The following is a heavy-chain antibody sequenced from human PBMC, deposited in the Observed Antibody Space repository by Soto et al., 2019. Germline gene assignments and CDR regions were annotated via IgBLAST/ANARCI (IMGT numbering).Heavy chain of an antibody. CDR1: GGSFSGYY. D-gene: IGHD1-1*01. J-gene: IGHJ5*02. CDR2: INHSGST. CDR3: ARHAGTTSLENWFDP. V-gene: IGHV4-34*01. Sequence: PSETLSLTCAVYGGSFSGYYWSWIRQPPGKGLEWIGEINHSGSTNYNPSLKIRVTISVDTSKNQFSLKLSSVTAADTAVYYCARHAGTTSLENWFDPWGQGTLVTVSS.